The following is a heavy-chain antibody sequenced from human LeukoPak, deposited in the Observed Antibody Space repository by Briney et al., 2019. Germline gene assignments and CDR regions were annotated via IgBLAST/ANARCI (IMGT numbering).Heavy chain of an antibody. CDR1: GGSISSSSYY. V-gene: IGHV4-39*07. D-gene: IGHD3-16*01. CDR2: IYYSGST. CDR3: TRGAGWLIDY. Sequence: PSETLSLTCTVSGGSISSSSYYWGWIRQPPGKGLEWIGSIYYSGSTYYNPSLKSRVTISVGTSKNQFSLKLNSVTTADPAVYCCTRGAGWLIDYWGQGILVTVSS. J-gene: IGHJ4*02.